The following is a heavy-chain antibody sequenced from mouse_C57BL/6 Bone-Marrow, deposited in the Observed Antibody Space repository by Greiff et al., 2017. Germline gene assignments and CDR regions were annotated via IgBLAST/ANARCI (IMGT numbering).Heavy chain of an antibody. CDR1: GFTFSDYY. D-gene: IGHD2-3*01. V-gene: IGHV5-12*01. J-gene: IGHJ3*01. CDR3: ARTGYYWFAY. CDR2: ISNGGGST. Sequence: EVQVVESGGGLVQPGGSLKLSCAASGFTFSDYYMYWVRQTPEKRLEWVAYISNGGGSTYYPDTVKGRFTISRDNAKNTLYLQMSRLKSEDTAMYYCARTGYYWFAYWGQGTLVTVSA.